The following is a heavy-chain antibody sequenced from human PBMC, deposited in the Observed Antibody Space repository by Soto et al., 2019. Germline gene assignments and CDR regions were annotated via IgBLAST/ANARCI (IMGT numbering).Heavy chain of an antibody. J-gene: IGHJ6*02. Sequence: ASVKVSCKASGGTFSSYAISWVRQAPGQGLEWMGGIIPIFGTANYAQKFQGRVTITADKSTSTAYMELSSLRSEDTAVCYCASGQQQMVLFYYYYGMDVWGQGTTVTVSS. CDR3: ASGQQQMVLFYYYYGMDV. CDR2: IIPIFGTA. D-gene: IGHD6-13*01. V-gene: IGHV1-69*06. CDR1: GGTFSSYA.